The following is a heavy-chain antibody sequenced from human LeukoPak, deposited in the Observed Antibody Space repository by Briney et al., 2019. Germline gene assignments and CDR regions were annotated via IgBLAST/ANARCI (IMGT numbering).Heavy chain of an antibody. CDR3: VDFWSGP. V-gene: IGHV3-53*01. Sequence: PGGSLRLSCAASGFTFSSYEMNWVRQAPGKGLGWVSVIYSGGSTYYADSVKGRFTISRDNSKNTLYLQMNSLRAEDTAVYYCVDFWSGPWGQGTLVTVSS. CDR1: GFTFSSYE. J-gene: IGHJ5*02. D-gene: IGHD3-3*01. CDR2: IYSGGST.